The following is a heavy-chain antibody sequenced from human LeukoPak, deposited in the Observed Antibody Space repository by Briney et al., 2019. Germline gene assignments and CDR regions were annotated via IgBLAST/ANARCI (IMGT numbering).Heavy chain of an antibody. J-gene: IGHJ4*02. D-gene: IGHD3-10*01. CDR3: AREDGYYYGSGRGFDY. Sequence: GASVTVSCKASGYTFTSYAMHWVRQAPGQRLEWMGWINAGNGNTKYSQKFQGRVTITRDTSASTAYMELGSLRSEDTAVYYCAREDGYYYGSGRGFDYWGQGTLVTVPS. CDR1: GYTFTSYA. CDR2: INAGNGNT. V-gene: IGHV1-3*01.